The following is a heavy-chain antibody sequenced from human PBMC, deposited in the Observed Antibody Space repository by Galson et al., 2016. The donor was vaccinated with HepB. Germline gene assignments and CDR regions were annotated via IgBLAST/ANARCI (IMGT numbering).Heavy chain of an antibody. CDR3: ARDRSRSGWYPYYHGLDV. CDR2: IIPFSGTA. J-gene: IGHJ6*02. V-gene: IGHV1-69*13. D-gene: IGHD6-13*01. Sequence: SVKVSCKASGGTFSTENISWVRQAPGQGLEWMGVIIPFSGTAHYAQKFQGQVTITADESTSTAYMELSSLRSEDTAVYYCARDRSRSGWYPYYHGLDVWGQGTTVTVSS. CDR1: GGTFSTEN.